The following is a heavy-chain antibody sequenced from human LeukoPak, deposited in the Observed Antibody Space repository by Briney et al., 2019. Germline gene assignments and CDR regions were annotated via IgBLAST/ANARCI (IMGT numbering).Heavy chain of an antibody. CDR2: IIPIFGTA. V-gene: IGHV1-69*05. CDR1: GGTFSSYA. CDR3: ASRAFRGPSAFDP. Sequence: SSVKVSCKASGGTFSSYAVSWVRQAPGQGLEWMGGIIPIFGTANYAQKFQGRVTITTDESTSTAYMELSSLRSEDTAVYYCASRAFRGPSAFDPWGQGTLVTVSS. J-gene: IGHJ5*02. D-gene: IGHD3-16*01.